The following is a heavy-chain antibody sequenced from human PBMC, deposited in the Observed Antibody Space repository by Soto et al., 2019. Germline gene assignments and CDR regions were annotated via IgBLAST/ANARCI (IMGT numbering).Heavy chain of an antibody. Sequence: PGGSLRLSCAASGSTFSSYAMSWVRQAPGKGLEWVSVISGSGGSTYYADSVKGRFTISRDNAKNTLYVQMNSLGVEDTAVYYCAGGSGWLIDSWGQGTLVTVSS. V-gene: IGHV3-23*01. CDR2: ISGSGGST. D-gene: IGHD6-19*01. CDR1: GSTFSSYA. CDR3: AGGSGWLIDS. J-gene: IGHJ4*02.